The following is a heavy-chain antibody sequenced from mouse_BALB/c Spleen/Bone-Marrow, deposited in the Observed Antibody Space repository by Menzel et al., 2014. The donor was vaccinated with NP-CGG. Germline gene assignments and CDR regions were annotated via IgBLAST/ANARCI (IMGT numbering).Heavy chain of an antibody. CDR2: IYPGSGST. D-gene: IGHD1-2*01. Sequence: VKLVESGPELVKPGASVKMSCEASGYTFTDYVISWVKQRTGRGLEWIGEIYPGSGSTYYNEKFKGKATLTADKSSNTAYMRLSSLTSEDSAVYFCARKNYGWAYWGQGTLVTVSA. CDR3: ARKNYGWAY. J-gene: IGHJ3*01. V-gene: IGHV1-77*01. CDR1: GYTFTDYV.